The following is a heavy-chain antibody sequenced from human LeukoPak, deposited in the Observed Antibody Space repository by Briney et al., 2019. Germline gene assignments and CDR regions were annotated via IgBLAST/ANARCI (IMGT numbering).Heavy chain of an antibody. V-gene: IGHV3-30*02. CDR3: VQNGGRYFDY. D-gene: IGHD2-15*01. Sequence: PGGSLRLSCAASGFTFSSYGMHWVRQAPGKGLEWVAFIRYDGSNKYYADSVKGRFTISRDNSKNTLYLQMNSLRAGDTAVYYCVQNGGRYFDYWGQGTLVTVSS. J-gene: IGHJ4*02. CDR1: GFTFSSYG. CDR2: IRYDGSNK.